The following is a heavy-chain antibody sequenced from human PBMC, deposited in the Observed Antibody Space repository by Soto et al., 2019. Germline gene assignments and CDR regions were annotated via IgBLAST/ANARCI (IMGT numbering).Heavy chain of an antibody. V-gene: IGHV3-30*18. CDR1: GFTFSSYG. CDR2: ISYDGSNK. CDR3: AKDYGMDV. J-gene: IGHJ6*02. Sequence: GGSLRLSCAASGFTFSSYGMHWVRQAPGKGLEWVAVISYDGSNKYYADPVKGRFTISRDNSKNTLYLQMNSLRAEDTAVYYCAKDYGMDVWGQGTTVTVSS.